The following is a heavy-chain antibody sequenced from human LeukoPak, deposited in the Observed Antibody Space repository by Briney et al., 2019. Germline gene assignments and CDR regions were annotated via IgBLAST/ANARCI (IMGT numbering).Heavy chain of an antibody. J-gene: IGHJ6*03. CDR1: GYTFTSYD. CDR3: ARTIRKSIAALRNYYYYYMDV. D-gene: IGHD6-6*01. CDR2: MNPNSGNT. Sequence: ASVKVSCNASGYTFTSYDINWVRQATGQGLEWMGWMNPNSGNTGYAQKFQGRVTITRNTSISTAYMELSSLRSEDTAVYYCARTIRKSIAALRNYYYYYMDVWGKGTTVTVSS. V-gene: IGHV1-8*03.